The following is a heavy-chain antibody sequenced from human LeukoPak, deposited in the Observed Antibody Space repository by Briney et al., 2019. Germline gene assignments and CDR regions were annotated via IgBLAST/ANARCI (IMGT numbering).Heavy chain of an antibody. D-gene: IGHD6-13*01. J-gene: IGHJ4*02. CDR3: ARHVRSSSSWRILYYFDY. Sequence: SETLSLTCTVSGYSISSGYYWGWIRQPPGKGLEWIGSIYHSGSTYYNPSLKSRVTISVDTSKNQFSLKLSSVTAADTAVYYCARHVRSSSSWRILYYFDYWGQGTLVTVSS. CDR2: IYHSGST. CDR1: GYSISSGYY. V-gene: IGHV4-38-2*02.